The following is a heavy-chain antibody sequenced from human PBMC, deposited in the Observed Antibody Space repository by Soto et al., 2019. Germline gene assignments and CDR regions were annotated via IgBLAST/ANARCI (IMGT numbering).Heavy chain of an antibody. Sequence: EVQLLESGGGLVQPGGALKLSCAASGFTFNISAMTWVRQAPGKGLEWFSTTGFTGRTTYYADSVKGRFTVSRDNSKNTLDLQMSSLRAEDTAVYYCATVHSTSRSFDYWGQGTLVTVSS. CDR2: TGFTGRTT. CDR3: ATVHSTSRSFDY. J-gene: IGHJ4*02. CDR1: GFTFNISA. V-gene: IGHV3-23*01. D-gene: IGHD6-6*01.